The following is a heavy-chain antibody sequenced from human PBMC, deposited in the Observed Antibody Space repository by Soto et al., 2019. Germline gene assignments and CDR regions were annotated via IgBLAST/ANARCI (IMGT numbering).Heavy chain of an antibody. CDR3: ARVKAHSLVESFVSPSDY. CDR1: GGAISSCGYY. J-gene: IGHJ4*02. D-gene: IGHD1-1*01. V-gene: IGHV4-31*03. CDR2: IYYSGST. Sequence: SGTLALTCTVSGGAISSCGYYWSWIRQQPGKGLEWIGYIYYSGSTYYNPSLKSRVTISVDTSKNQFSLKLSSVPAADTAVYGCARVKAHSLVESFVSPSDYWGQGTLFTVSS.